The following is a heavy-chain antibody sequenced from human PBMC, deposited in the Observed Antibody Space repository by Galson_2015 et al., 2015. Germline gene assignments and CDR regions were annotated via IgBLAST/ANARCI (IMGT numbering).Heavy chain of an antibody. CDR3: ARDRWSSYGSGSYYSFDY. D-gene: IGHD3-10*01. Sequence: SLRLSCAASGFTFSSYWMSWVRQALGKGLEWVANIEEDGSEKYYVDSVKGRFTISRDNARNSLYLQMTSLRVEDTAVYYCARDRWSSYGSGSYYSFDYWGQGTLVTVSS. CDR1: GFTFSSYW. CDR2: IEEDGSEK. J-gene: IGHJ4*02. V-gene: IGHV3-7*01.